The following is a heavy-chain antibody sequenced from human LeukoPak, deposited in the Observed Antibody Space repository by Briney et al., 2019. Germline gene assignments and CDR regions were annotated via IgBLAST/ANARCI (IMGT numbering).Heavy chain of an antibody. CDR2: FGGSGGST. Sequence: GGSLRHSCSASGFTLSSYAMIWVRQAPGKGLEWVSGFGGSGGSTYYADSVRGRFTVYRDNSKNSLYLQMDSLRAEDTAVYYSARASTPAPYCDPLSWGQGTLVTVSS. J-gene: IGHJ4*02. CDR1: GFTLSSYA. V-gene: IGHV3-23*01. D-gene: IGHD2-15*01. CDR3: ARASTPAPYCDPLS.